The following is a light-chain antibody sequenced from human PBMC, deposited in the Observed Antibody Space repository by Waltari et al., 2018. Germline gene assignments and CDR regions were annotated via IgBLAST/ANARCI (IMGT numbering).Light chain of an antibody. J-gene: IGKJ2*03. CDR1: QCISNN. V-gene: IGKV3-15*01. CDR3: QHYNNRPPYS. Sequence: EIELTQSPATLSASPGERVTLSCRASQCISNNLVWYQHKPGQSPRLLIYGASARATGVPEGFSGSGYRTEFTLTISSLQSEDFAVYYCQHYNNRPPYSFGQGTKLDIK. CDR2: GAS.